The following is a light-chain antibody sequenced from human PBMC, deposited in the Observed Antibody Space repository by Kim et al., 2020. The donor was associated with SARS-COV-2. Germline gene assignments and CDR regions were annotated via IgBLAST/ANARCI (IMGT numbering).Light chain of an antibody. Sequence: SATVGDRVTIPCRASQRISSWLAWYQQKPGKAPNLLIYDASSLESGVPSRFSGSGSGTAFTLTISSLQPDDFATYYCQHYNSYPYTFGQGTKLEIK. CDR1: QRISSW. CDR2: DAS. CDR3: QHYNSYPYT. J-gene: IGKJ2*01. V-gene: IGKV1-5*01.